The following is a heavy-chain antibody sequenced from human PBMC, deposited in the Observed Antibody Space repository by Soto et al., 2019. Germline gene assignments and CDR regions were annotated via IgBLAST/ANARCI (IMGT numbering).Heavy chain of an antibody. CDR3: AKKVPAALRLYYFFGLDV. D-gene: IGHD2-15*01. CDR2: ISQSGTT. CDR1: GASISSDNR. V-gene: IGHV4-4*02. J-gene: IGHJ6*02. Sequence: QVQLQESGPGLVKPSGTLSLTCAVSGASISSDNRWTWVRQPPGEGLEWIGEISQSGTTKYNPSLASRVTISVDKSKNQFSQRLTSMTAADTAVYYCAKKVPAALRLYYFFGLDVWGQGTTVTVSS.